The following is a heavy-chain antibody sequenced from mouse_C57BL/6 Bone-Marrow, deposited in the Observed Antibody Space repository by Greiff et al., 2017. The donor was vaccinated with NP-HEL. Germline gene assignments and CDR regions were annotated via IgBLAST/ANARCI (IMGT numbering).Heavy chain of an antibody. CDR3: AREGGLRRRTYAMDY. Sequence: EVKLVESEGGLVQPGSSMKLSCTTSGFTFSDYYMAWVRQVPEKGLDWVANINYDGSSTYYLDSLKSRFIISRDNAKNILYLQMSSLKSEGTATYYCAREGGLRRRTYAMDYWGQGTSVTVSS. J-gene: IGHJ4*01. D-gene: IGHD2-4*01. CDR1: GFTFSDYY. V-gene: IGHV5-16*01. CDR2: INYDGSST.